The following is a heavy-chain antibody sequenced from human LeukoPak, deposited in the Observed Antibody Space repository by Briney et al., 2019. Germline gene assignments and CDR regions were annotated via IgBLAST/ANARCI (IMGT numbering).Heavy chain of an antibody. CDR2: IIPILGIA. J-gene: IGHJ5*02. CDR1: SYTFTSYG. CDR3: APPWPVSP. D-gene: IGHD3-16*02. Sequence: SVTVSCTASSYTFTSYGISWVRQAPGQGLEWMGRIIPILGIANYAQKFQGRVTITADKSTSTAYMELSSLRSEDTAVYYCAPPWPVSPWGQGTLVTVSS. V-gene: IGHV1-69*04.